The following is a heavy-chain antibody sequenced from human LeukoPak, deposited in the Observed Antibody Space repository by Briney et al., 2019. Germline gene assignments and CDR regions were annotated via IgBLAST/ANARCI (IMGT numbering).Heavy chain of an antibody. CDR3: ARGYLVVVAATLFDY. V-gene: IGHV4-39*07. CDR1: GGSISSSSYY. J-gene: IGHJ4*02. Sequence: PSETLSLTCTVSGGSISSSSYYWGWIRQPPGKGLEWIGSIYYSGSTYYNPSLKSRVTISVDTSKNQFSLKLSSVTAADTAVYYCARGYLVVVAATLFDYWGQGTLVTVSS. D-gene: IGHD2-15*01. CDR2: IYYSGST.